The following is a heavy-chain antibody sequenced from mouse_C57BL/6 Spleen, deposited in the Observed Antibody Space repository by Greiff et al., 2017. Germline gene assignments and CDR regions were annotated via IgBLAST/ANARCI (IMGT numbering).Heavy chain of an antibody. CDR2: IDPNSGGT. V-gene: IGHV1-72*01. Sequence: VQLQQPGAELVKPGASVKLSCKASGYTFTSYWMHWVKQRPGRGLEWIGRIDPNSGGTKYNEKFKSKATLTVDKPSSTAYMQLSSLTSEDSAVYYCAREEMERAWFAYWGQGTLVTVSA. D-gene: IGHD2-3*01. CDR3: AREEMERAWFAY. CDR1: GYTFTSYW. J-gene: IGHJ3*01.